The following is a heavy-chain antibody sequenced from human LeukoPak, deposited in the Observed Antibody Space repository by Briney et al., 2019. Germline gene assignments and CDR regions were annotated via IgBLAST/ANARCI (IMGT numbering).Heavy chain of an antibody. Sequence: GSLRLSCAASGFTFSSYAMSWVRQAPGKGLEWVSAISGSGGSTYYADSVKGRFTISRDNSKNTLYLQMNSLRAEDTAVYYCAKAQTMIVVVITTDYWGQGTLVTVSS. CDR1: GFTFSSYA. D-gene: IGHD3-22*01. CDR3: AKAQTMIVVVITTDY. J-gene: IGHJ4*02. CDR2: ISGSGGST. V-gene: IGHV3-23*01.